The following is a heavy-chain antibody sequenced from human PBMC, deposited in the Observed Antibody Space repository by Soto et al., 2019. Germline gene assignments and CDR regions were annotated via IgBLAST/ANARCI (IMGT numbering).Heavy chain of an antibody. CDR3: ARDGAGYDFWSGYRLGYYGMDV. V-gene: IGHV3-21*01. CDR1: GFTFSSYS. D-gene: IGHD3-3*01. J-gene: IGHJ6*02. Sequence: PGGSLRLSCAASGFTFSSYSMNWVRQAPGKGLEWVSSISSSSSYIYYADSVKGRFTISRDNAKNSLYLQMNSLRAEDTAVYYCARDGAGYDFWSGYRLGYYGMDVWVQVTTVTVSS. CDR2: ISSSSSYI.